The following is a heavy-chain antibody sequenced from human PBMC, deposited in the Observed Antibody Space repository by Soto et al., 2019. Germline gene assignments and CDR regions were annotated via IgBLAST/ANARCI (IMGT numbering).Heavy chain of an antibody. CDR3: AREMWTRTGPQNFFAY. CDR1: GYTFTSYG. CDR2: ISPSSGVT. J-gene: IGHJ4*02. D-gene: IGHD2-21*01. V-gene: IGHV1-18*01. Sequence: QVQLVQSEGEVRQPGASVKVSCRASGYTFTSYGIIWVRQAPRQGLAWMGYISPSSGVTRYAQNLHGRVTLTTDTSTTTVYMELRSLSSDDTAVYYCAREMWTRTGPQNFFAYWGLGALVTVSS.